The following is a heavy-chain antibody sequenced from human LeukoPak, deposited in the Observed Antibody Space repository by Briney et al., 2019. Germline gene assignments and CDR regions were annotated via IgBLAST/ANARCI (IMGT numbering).Heavy chain of an antibody. J-gene: IGHJ3*02. Sequence: ASVKVSCKASGYTFTSYYMHWVRQAPGQGLEWMGIINPSGGSTSYAQKFQGRVTMTRDTSTSTVYMELSSLRSEDTAVYYCARVAIFGLVTPDAFDIWGQGTMVTVSS. CDR3: ARVAIFGLVTPDAFDI. CDR1: GYTFTSYY. D-gene: IGHD3/OR15-3a*01. CDR2: INPSGGST. V-gene: IGHV1-46*01.